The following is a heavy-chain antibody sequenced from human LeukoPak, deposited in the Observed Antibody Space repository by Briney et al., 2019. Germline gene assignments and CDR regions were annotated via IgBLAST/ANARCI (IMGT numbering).Heavy chain of an antibody. CDR3: ARTPLGAMGYYGMDV. D-gene: IGHD1-26*01. Sequence: GGSLRLSCAASGFTFSSYEMNWVRQAPGKGLEWVSYISSSGSTIYYADSVKGRYTISRDNAKNSLHLQMNSLRAEDTAVYYCARTPLGAMGYYGMDVWGQGTTVTVSS. CDR1: GFTFSSYE. J-gene: IGHJ6*02. CDR2: ISSSGSTI. V-gene: IGHV3-48*03.